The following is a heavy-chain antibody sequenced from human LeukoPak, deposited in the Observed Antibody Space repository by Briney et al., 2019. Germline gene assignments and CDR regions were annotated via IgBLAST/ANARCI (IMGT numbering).Heavy chain of an antibody. V-gene: IGHV4-4*07. CDR1: GGSISSYY. J-gene: IGHJ5*02. Sequence: PSETLSLTCTVSGGSISSYYWSWIRQPAGKGLEWIGRIYTSGSTSYNPSLKSRVTMSVDTSKNQFSLKLSSVTAADTAVYYCARAKTYYDILTGYPNGWNWFDPWGQGTLVTVSS. CDR3: ARAKTYYDILTGYPNGWNWFDP. CDR2: IYTSGST. D-gene: IGHD3-9*01.